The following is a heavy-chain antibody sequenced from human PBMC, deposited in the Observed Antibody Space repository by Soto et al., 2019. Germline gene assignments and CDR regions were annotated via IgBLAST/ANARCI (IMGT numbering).Heavy chain of an antibody. CDR3: AMHGSDSGWFLFRS. V-gene: IGHV4-59*03. D-gene: IGHD6-19*01. J-gene: IGHJ5*02. CDR2: VSYSGST. CDR1: GGAIGGYY. Sequence: PSETLSLTCSLSGGAIGGYYWSWIRQPPGKALEWIGYVSYSGSTDYHPSLKSRVSISIDTSKNQFSLKMISVTAADTDVYYCAMHGSDSGWFLFRSWGQGALRPVSS.